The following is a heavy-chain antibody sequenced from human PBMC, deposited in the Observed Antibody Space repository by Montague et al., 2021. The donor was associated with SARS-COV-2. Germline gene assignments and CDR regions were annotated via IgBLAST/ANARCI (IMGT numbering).Heavy chain of an antibody. CDR3: AVNSNYYYYYGMDV. V-gene: IGHV4-38-2*02. Sequence: SETLSLTCTVSGYSTSSGYYWGWIRQPPGKGLEWIGRIYHSGSTYYNPSLKSRVTISVDTSKNQFSLKLSSVTAADTAVYYCAVNSNYYYYYGMDVWGQGTTVTVSS. D-gene: IGHD4-11*01. CDR2: IYHSGST. J-gene: IGHJ6*02. CDR1: GYSTSSGYY.